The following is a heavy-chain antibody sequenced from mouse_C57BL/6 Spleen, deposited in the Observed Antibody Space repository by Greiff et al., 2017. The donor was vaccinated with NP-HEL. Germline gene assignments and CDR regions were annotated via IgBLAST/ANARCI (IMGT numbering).Heavy chain of an antibody. Sequence: VQLKESGPELVKPGASVKISCKASGYSFTGYYMHWVKQSHGNILDWIGYIYPYNGVSSYNQKFKGKATLTVDKSSSTAYMELRSLTSEDSAVYYCARFHYYYGSSYGYFDVWGTGTTVTVSS. CDR1: GYSFTGYY. CDR3: ARFHYYYGSSYGYFDV. J-gene: IGHJ1*03. V-gene: IGHV1-31*01. D-gene: IGHD1-1*01. CDR2: IYPYNGVS.